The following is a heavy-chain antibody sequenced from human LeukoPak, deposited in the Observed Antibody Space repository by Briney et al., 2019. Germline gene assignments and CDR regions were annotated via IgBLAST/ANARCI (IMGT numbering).Heavy chain of an antibody. CDR2: MNPNSGNT. Sequence: GASVKVSCKASGYTFTSYDINWVRQATGQGLEWMGWMNPNSGNTGYAQKFQGRVTMTRNTSISTAYMELSSLRSEDTAAYYCASGYSGYDRYYYYYYYMDVWGKGTTVTVSS. J-gene: IGHJ6*03. CDR1: GYTFTSYD. D-gene: IGHD5-12*01. V-gene: IGHV1-8*01. CDR3: ASGYSGYDRYYYYYYYMDV.